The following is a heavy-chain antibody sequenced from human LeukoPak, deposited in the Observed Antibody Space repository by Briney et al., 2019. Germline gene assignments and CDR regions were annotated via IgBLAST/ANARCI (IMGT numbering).Heavy chain of an antibody. CDR1: GFTFSSYW. D-gene: IGHD1-1*01. CDR3: AGDPTGSDAFDI. V-gene: IGHV3-7*05. CDR2: INQDGGER. J-gene: IGHJ3*02. Sequence: GGSLRLSCAASGFTFSSYWMHWVRQAPGKGLEWVANINQDGGERYYVDSLKGRFTISRDNAKNSLYLQMNSLRAEDTAMYYCAGDPTGSDAFDIWGQGTMVTVSS.